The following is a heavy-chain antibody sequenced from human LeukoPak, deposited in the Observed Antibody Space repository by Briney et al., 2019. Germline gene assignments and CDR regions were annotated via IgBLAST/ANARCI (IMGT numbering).Heavy chain of an antibody. J-gene: IGHJ4*02. D-gene: IGHD6-13*01. V-gene: IGHV1-18*01. CDR3: ARDPSNSIGRYIFLDS. Sequence: ASVKVSCTSSGYTFSFYGFNWVRQAPGQGLEWMGWINAYNGNTNYAQNLQGRVTMTTDTTTNTADLELRSLRSDDTAVYYCARDPSNSIGRYIFLDSWGQGTPVAVSS. CDR1: GYTFSFYG. CDR2: INAYNGNT.